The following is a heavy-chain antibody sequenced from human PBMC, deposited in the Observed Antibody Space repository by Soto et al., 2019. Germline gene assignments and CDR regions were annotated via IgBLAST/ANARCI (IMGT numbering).Heavy chain of an antibody. CDR2: IYPRGGST. CDR1: GYNFTSHY. V-gene: IGHV1-46*01. D-gene: IGHD3-22*01. Sequence: GASVKVSCKTSGYNFTSHYIHWVRQAPGQRLESMGIIYPRGGSTIYAQKFQGKVTMTRDTSTHTLYMELSSLRSEDTAIYYCARVGYSSTGTTLHFHGLDVWGQGTTVTVPS. CDR3: ARVGYSSTGTTLHFHGLDV. J-gene: IGHJ6*02.